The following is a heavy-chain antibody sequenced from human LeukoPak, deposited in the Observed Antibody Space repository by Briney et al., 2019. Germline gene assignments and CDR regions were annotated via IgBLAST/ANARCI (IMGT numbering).Heavy chain of an antibody. CDR2: IYYSGST. D-gene: IGHD5-18*01. CDR1: GGSISSSSYY. J-gene: IGHJ4*02. Sequence: PSETLSLTCTVSGGSISSSSYYWGWIRQPPGKGLEWIGSIYYSGSTYYNPSLKSRVTISVDTSKNQCSLKLSSVTAADTAVYYCARGYGYSYGSVDYWGQGTLVTVSS. CDR3: ARGYGYSYGSVDY. V-gene: IGHV4-39*01.